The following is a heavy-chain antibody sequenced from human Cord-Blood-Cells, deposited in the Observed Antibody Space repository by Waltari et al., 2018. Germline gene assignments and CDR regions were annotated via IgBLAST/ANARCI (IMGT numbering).Heavy chain of an antibody. CDR2: IYYSGST. V-gene: IGHV4-39*01. J-gene: IGHJ4*02. CDR1: GGSISRSSYY. D-gene: IGHD7-27*01. CDR3: ARHSTGAFDY. Sequence: QLQLQESGPGLVKHSETLSLTCTVSGGSISRSSYYWGWFRQPPGKGLEWIGSIYYSGSTYYNPSLKSRVTISVDTSKNQFSLKLSSVTAADTAVYYCARHSTGAFDYWGQGTLVTVSS.